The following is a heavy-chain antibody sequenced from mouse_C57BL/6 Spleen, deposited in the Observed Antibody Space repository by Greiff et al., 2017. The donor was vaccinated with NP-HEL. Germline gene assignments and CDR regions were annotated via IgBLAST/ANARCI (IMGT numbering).Heavy chain of an antibody. V-gene: IGHV1-80*01. Sequence: VQVVESGAELVKPGASVKISCKASGYAFSSYWMNWVKQRPGKGLEWIGQIYPGDGDTNYNGKFKGKATLTADKSSSTAYMQLSSLTSEDSAVYFCARFYDGYLDYWGQGTTLTVSS. CDR2: IYPGDGDT. D-gene: IGHD2-3*01. J-gene: IGHJ2*01. CDR1: GYAFSSYW. CDR3: ARFYDGYLDY.